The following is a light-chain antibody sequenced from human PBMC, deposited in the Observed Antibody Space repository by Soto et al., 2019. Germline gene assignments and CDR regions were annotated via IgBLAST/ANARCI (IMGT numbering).Light chain of an antibody. CDR3: KQYNNWPPYT. CDR2: GAS. CDR1: QSVGRN. Sequence: EVVMTQSPATLSVSPEERGTLSCRASQSVGRNLAWYQQKPGQAPRLLIYGASTRATGIPARFSGSGSGTEFTLTISSLQSEDFAVYYCKQYNNWPPYTFGQGTKLEIK. J-gene: IGKJ2*01. V-gene: IGKV3-15*01.